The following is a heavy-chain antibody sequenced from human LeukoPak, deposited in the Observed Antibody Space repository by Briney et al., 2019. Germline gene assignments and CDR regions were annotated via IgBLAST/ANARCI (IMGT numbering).Heavy chain of an antibody. Sequence: ASVKVSCKASGYTLTSYGISWVRQAPGQGLEWMGWISAYNGNTNYAQKLQGRVTMTTDTSTSTAYMELRSLRSDDTAVYYCARGSSGWYIEYAFDIWGQGTMVTVSS. CDR3: ARGSSGWYIEYAFDI. CDR1: GYTLTSYG. J-gene: IGHJ3*02. D-gene: IGHD6-19*01. CDR2: ISAYNGNT. V-gene: IGHV1-18*04.